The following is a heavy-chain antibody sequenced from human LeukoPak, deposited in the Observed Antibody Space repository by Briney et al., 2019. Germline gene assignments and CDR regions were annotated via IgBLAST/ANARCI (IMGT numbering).Heavy chain of an antibody. CDR3: ARGGEDYDFWSGYYSSGWFDP. J-gene: IGHJ5*02. D-gene: IGHD3-3*01. V-gene: IGHV3-21*01. Sequence: PGGSLRLSGAASGFTFSSYSMNWVRQAPGKGLEWVSSISSGSSYIYYADSVKGRFTISRDNAKNSLYLQMNSLRAEDTAVYYCARGGEDYDFWSGYYSSGWFDPWGQGTLVTVSS. CDR1: GFTFSSYS. CDR2: ISSGSSYI.